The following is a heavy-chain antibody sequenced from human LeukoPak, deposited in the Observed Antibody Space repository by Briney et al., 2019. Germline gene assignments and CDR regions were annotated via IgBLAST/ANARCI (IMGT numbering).Heavy chain of an antibody. CDR3: AKDPTRSVRFLISWVTGFDY. J-gene: IGHJ4*02. CDR2: ISGSGGST. V-gene: IGHV3-23*01. CDR1: GFTFRSYE. D-gene: IGHD3-3*01. Sequence: PGGSLRLSCAAFGFTFRSYEMNWVRQAPGKGLEWVSAISGSGGSTYYADSVKGRFTISRDNSKNTLYLQMNSLRAEDTAVYYCAKDPTRSVRFLISWVTGFDYWGQGTLVTVSS.